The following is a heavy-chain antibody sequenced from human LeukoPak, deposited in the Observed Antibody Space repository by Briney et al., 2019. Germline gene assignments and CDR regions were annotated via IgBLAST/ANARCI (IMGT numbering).Heavy chain of an antibody. CDR2: ISSSSNTI. V-gene: IGHV3-48*01. CDR1: GFTFSSYT. D-gene: IGHD3-10*01. Sequence: GGCLRLSCAASGFTFSSYTMNWVRQAPGKGLEWVSYISSSSNTIYYADSVKGRFTISRDNAKNSLYLQMNSLRAEDTAVYYCARWALYYNYYMDVWGKGTTVTASS. J-gene: IGHJ6*03. CDR3: ARWALYYNYYMDV.